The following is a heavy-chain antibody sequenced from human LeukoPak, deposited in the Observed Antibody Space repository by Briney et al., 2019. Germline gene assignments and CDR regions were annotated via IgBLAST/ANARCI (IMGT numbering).Heavy chain of an antibody. Sequence: PSETLSLTCAVSGGSISSNIWWTWARQPPGKGLEWIGEIFHSGSPNYTPSLKSRVTISVDKSKNQFSLKLSSVTAADTAVYYCARVRPDRSSSFDYWGQGTLVTVSS. CDR3: ARVRPDRSSSFDY. CDR1: GGSISSNIW. D-gene: IGHD6-6*01. V-gene: IGHV4-4*02. CDR2: IFHSGSP. J-gene: IGHJ4*02.